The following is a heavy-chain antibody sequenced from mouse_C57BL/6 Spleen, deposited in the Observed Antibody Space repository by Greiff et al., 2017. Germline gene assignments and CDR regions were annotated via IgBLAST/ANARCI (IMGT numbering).Heavy chain of an antibody. CDR3: AREEGYSFAY. D-gene: IGHD2-3*01. CDR2: IYPGDGDT. J-gene: IGHJ3*01. V-gene: IGHV1-82*01. Sequence: VKLQESGPELVKPGASVKISCKASGYAFSSSWMNWVKQRPGKGLEWIGRIYPGDGDTNYNGKFKGKATLTADKSSSTAYMQLSSLTSEDSAVYFCAREEGYSFAYWGQGTLVTVSA. CDR1: GYAFSSSW.